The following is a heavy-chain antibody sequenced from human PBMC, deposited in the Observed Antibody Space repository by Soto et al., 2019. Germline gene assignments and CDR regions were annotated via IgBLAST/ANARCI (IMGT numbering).Heavy chain of an antibody. V-gene: IGHV3-23*01. Sequence: WVSLRLSCAASVFTFSSYAMSCVRQAPAKGLEWVSSISGNGGSTYYADSVKGRLTISRDNSKNTLYLQMSSLRAEDTAVYFCARRHPLDGKYFDYWGKETLVTVSS. CDR1: VFTFSSYA. J-gene: IGHJ4*02. CDR2: ISGNGGST. D-gene: IGHD1-26*01. CDR3: ARRHPLDGKYFDY.